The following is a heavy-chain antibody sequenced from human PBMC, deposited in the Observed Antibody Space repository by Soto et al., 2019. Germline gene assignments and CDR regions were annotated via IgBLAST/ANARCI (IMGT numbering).Heavy chain of an antibody. CDR3: ARDGSSYGDYASPSFDY. CDR2: ISSSSSTI. J-gene: IGHJ4*02. D-gene: IGHD4-17*01. V-gene: IGHV3-48*01. CDR1: GFTFSSYS. Sequence: GGSLRLSCAASGFTFSSYSMNWVRQAPGKGLEWASYISSSSSTIYYADSVKGRFTISRDNAKNSLYLQMNSLRAEDTAVYYCARDGSSYGDYASPSFDYWGQGTLVTVSS.